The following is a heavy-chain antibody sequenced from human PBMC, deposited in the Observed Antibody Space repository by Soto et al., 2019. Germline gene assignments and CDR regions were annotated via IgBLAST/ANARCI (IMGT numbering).Heavy chain of an antibody. CDR3: ARGGIVVVTATLRPFDY. J-gene: IGHJ4*02. V-gene: IGHV4-34*01. CDR2: INHSGST. Sequence: QVQLQQWGAGLLKPSETLSLTCAVYGGSFSGYYWSWIRQPPGKGLEWIGEINHSGSTNYNPSLKSRVTISVDTSKNQFSLKLSSVTAADTAVYYCARGGIVVVTATLRPFDYWGQGTLVTVSS. CDR1: GGSFSGYY. D-gene: IGHD2-21*02.